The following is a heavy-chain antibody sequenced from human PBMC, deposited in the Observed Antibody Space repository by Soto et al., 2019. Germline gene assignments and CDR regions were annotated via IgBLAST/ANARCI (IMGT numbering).Heavy chain of an antibody. J-gene: IGHJ3*02. V-gene: IGHV1-2*04. CDR1: GYTFTGYY. Sequence: ASVKVSCKASGYTFTGYYMHWVRQAPGQGLEWMGWINPNSGGTNYAQKFQGWVTMTRDTSISTAYVELSRLRSDDTAVYYCARAMVRGVDAFDIWGQGTMVTVSS. CDR2: INPNSGGT. D-gene: IGHD3-10*01. CDR3: ARAMVRGVDAFDI.